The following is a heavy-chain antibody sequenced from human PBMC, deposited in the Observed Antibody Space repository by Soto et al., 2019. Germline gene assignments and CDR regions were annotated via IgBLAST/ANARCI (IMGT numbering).Heavy chain of an antibody. CDR1: GFTFTRYS. CDR3: ARESEDLTSNFDY. CDR2: ISSTTNYI. J-gene: IGHJ4*02. V-gene: IGHV3-21*06. Sequence: GGSLRLSCAASGFTFTRYSMNWVRQAPGKGLEWGSSISSTTNYIYYGDSMKGRFTISRDNAKNSLYLEMNSLRAEDTAVYYCARESEDLTSNFDYWGQGTLVTVSS.